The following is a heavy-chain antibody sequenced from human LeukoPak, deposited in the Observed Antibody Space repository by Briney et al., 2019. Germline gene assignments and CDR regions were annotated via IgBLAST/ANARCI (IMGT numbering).Heavy chain of an antibody. CDR1: GGSFSGYY. CDR2: INHSGGT. Sequence: SETLSLTCAVYGGSFSGYYWTWIRQPPAKGLGWIGEINHSGGTNYNPSLKSRVTISVDTSKNQFSLELRSVTAADTAVYYCARGHPLLDYWGQGTLVTVPS. CDR3: ARGHPLLDY. V-gene: IGHV4-34*01. D-gene: IGHD2-21*02. J-gene: IGHJ4*02.